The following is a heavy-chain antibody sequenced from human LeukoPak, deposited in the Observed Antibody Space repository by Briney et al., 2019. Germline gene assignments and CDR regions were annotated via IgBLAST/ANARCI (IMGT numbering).Heavy chain of an antibody. CDR1: GXTFSSYT. CDR3: ARDAYCGGDCYYDY. J-gene: IGHJ4*02. D-gene: IGHD2-21*02. CDR2: ISGSDSYI. V-gene: IGHV3-21*01. Sequence: GGSLRLSCAASGXTFSSYTLIWVRQAPGKGLEWVSSISGSDSYIYYADSVKGRFTISRDNAKNSLYLQMNSLRAEDTAVYYCARDAYCGGDCYYDYWGQGTLVTVSS.